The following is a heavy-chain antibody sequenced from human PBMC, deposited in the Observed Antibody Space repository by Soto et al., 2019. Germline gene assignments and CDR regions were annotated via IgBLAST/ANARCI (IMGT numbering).Heavy chain of an antibody. V-gene: IGHV3-64*01. CDR1: GFTFSIYA. Sequence: GESLRLSCAASGFTFSIYAMYWVRQAPGKGLEYVSAISSNGGSTYYANSVKGRFTISRDNSKNTLYLQMGSLRAEDMAVYYCARTSQYYFDYWGRGT. CDR3: ARTSQYYFDY. CDR2: ISSNGGST. J-gene: IGHJ4*02.